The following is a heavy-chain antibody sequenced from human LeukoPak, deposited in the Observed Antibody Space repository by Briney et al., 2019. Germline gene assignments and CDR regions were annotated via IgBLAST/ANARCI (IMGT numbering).Heavy chain of an antibody. V-gene: IGHV1-69*13. CDR3: ARGSSWYGSDY. CDR2: IIPIFGTA. J-gene: IGHJ4*02. Sequence: EASVKVSCTASGGTLSSYAISWVRQAPGQGLEWMGGIIPIFGTANYAQKFQGRVTITADESTSTAYMELSSLRSEDTAVYYCARGSSWYGSDYWGQGTLVTVSS. D-gene: IGHD6-13*01. CDR1: GGTLSSYA.